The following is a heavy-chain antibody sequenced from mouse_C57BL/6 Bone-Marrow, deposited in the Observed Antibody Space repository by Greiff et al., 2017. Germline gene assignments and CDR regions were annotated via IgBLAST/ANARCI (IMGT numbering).Heavy chain of an antibody. CDR2: IDPENGDT. CDR1: GFNIKDDY. D-gene: IGHD1-1*01. CDR3: TLPFITTVVDYFDY. J-gene: IGHJ2*01. Sequence: VQLKESGAELVRPGASVKLSCTASGFNIKDDYMHWVKQRPEQGLEWIGWIDPENGDTEYASKFQGKATITADTSSNTAYLQLSSLTSEDIAVYYCTLPFITTVVDYFDYWGQGTTLTVSS. V-gene: IGHV14-4*01.